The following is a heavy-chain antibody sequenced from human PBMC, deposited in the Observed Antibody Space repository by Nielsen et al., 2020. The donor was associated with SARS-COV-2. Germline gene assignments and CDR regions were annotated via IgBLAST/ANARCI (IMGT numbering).Heavy chain of an antibody. CDR2: IYSDGST. Sequence: GESLKISCAAPGFTVSRYNMNWVRQAPGKGLEWVSIIYSDGSTYYAGSVKGRLTISRDNSKNTLYLQMNSLRAEDTAVYYCAKDIRSRYSSGWYCFDYWGRGTLV. D-gene: IGHD6-19*01. J-gene: IGHJ4*02. V-gene: IGHV3-53*01. CDR3: AKDIRSRYSSGWYCFDY. CDR1: GFTVSRYN.